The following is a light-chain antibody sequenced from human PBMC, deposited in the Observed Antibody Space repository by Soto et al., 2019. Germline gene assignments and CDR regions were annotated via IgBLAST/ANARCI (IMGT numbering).Light chain of an antibody. CDR2: GAS. J-gene: IGKJ1*01. Sequence: EIVLTQSPCTLSLSPGERATLSCRASQSVSSSYLAWYQQKPGQAPRLLIYGASSRATGVPDRFSGSGSGTDFTLTISRLEPEDFAVYYCPQYGSSPRTFGQGT. CDR1: QSVSSSY. CDR3: PQYGSSPRT. V-gene: IGKV3-20*01.